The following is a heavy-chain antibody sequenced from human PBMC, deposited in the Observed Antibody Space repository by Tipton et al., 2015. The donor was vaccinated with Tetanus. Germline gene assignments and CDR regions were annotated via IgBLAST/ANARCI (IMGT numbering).Heavy chain of an antibody. V-gene: IGHV5-51*01. CDR2: IYPGGSYS. CDR1: GYMFSSHW. Sequence: VQSGAEVKQPGESLKISCKGSGYMFSSHWIGWVRQVPGKGLEWLGTIYPGGSYSTYSPSFEGQVTISVDRSIDTAYLQWSSLKASDTAIYYCARPLTSVAFGGFAFDVWGQGTLVTVSS. CDR3: ARPLTSVAFGGFAFDV. D-gene: IGHD3-16*01. J-gene: IGHJ3*01.